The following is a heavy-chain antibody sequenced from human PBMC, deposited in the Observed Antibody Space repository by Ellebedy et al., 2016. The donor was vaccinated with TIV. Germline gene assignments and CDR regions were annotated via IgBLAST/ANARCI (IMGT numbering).Heavy chain of an antibody. CDR3: VKDTSLYMVARGFRDNALDV. D-gene: IGHD3-10*01. CDR1: GFVFHTYA. Sequence: GESLKISCAASGFVFHTYAVHWVRQAPGKGLEWVALISFDGSNKLYADSVKGRFTISRDNAKRSLSLQMNSLTTEDTALYYCVKDTSLYMVARGFRDNALDVWGQGTMVTVSS. V-gene: IGHV3-30*04. CDR2: ISFDGSNK. J-gene: IGHJ3*01.